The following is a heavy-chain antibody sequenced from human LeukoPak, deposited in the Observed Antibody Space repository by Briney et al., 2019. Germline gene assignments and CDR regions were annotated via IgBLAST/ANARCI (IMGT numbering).Heavy chain of an antibody. CDR2: IHNDDRT. Sequence: GGSLRLSCTASGFTIYSNYISWVRRAPGKGLEWVSIIHNDDRTYYADSVKGRFTISRDNSKNTVYLQMNSLRVEDTAVYYCFQFAYWGQGTLVTVSS. D-gene: IGHD3-10*01. V-gene: IGHV3-66*01. CDR1: GFTIYSNY. CDR3: FQFAY. J-gene: IGHJ4*02.